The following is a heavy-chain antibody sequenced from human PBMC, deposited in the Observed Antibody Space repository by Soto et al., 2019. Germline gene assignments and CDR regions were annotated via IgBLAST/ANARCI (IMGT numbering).Heavy chain of an antibody. J-gene: IGHJ4*02. CDR2: IYSGGST. Sequence: EVQLVESGGGLIQPGGSLRLSCAASGFTVSSNYMSWVRQAPGKGLEWVSVIYSGGSTYYADSVKGRFTISRDNSKHTLYLQMNSLRAEDTAVYYCARAYRKYYDFWSGYDYWGQGTLVTVSS. D-gene: IGHD3-3*01. V-gene: IGHV3-53*01. CDR3: ARAYRKYYDFWSGYDY. CDR1: GFTVSSNY.